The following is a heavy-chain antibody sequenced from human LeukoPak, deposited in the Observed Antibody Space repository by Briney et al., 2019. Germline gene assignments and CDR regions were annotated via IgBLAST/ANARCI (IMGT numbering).Heavy chain of an antibody. CDR3: ARGGYSGSYYGPPTADY. D-gene: IGHD1-26*01. J-gene: IGHJ4*02. CDR1: GFTFSSYG. Sequence: GGSLRLSCAASGFTFSSYGMHWVRQAPGKGLEWVAVISYDGSNKYYADSVKGRFTISRDNAKNSLYLQMNSLRAEDTAVYYCARGGYSGSYYGPPTADYWGQGTLVTVSS. V-gene: IGHV3-30*03. CDR2: ISYDGSNK.